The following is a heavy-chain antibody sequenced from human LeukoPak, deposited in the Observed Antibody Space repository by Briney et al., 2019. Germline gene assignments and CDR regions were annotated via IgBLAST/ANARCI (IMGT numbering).Heavy chain of an antibody. J-gene: IGHJ4*02. CDR1: GDSISSSGYY. CDR3: ARVTSGWYGDFDY. D-gene: IGHD6-19*01. CDR2: IFYSGSA. V-gene: IGHV4-31*03. Sequence: SQTLSLTCTVSGDSISSSGYYWIWIRQHPGKGLEWIGYIFYSGSAHYNPSLKSRVTISVDTSMNHFSLKLSSVTAADTAVYYCARVTSGWYGDFDYWGQGTLVTVSS.